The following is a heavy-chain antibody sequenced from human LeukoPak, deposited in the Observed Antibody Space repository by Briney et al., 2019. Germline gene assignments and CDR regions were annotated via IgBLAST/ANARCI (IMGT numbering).Heavy chain of an antibody. CDR1: GGSISSGGYS. V-gene: IGHV4-30-2*01. Sequence: PSQTLSLTCAVSGGSISSGGYSWSWIRQPPGKGLEWIGYIYHSGSTYYNPSLKSRVTISVGRSKNQFSLKLSSVTAADTAVYYCARGEEYCGGDCYSGWGQGTLVTVSS. CDR3: ARGEEYCGGDCYSG. D-gene: IGHD2-21*02. CDR2: IYHSGST. J-gene: IGHJ4*02.